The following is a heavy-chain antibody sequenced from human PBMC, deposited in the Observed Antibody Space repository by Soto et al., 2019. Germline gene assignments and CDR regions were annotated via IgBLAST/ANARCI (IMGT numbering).Heavy chain of an antibody. CDR3: AAAIPNLLRGNPFSYYCGMDV. CDR2: IVVGSGNT. Sequence: SVKVSCKASGFTFTSSAVQWVRQARGQRLEWIGWIVVGSGNTNYAQKFQERVTITRDMSTSTAYMELSSLRSEDTAVYYCAAAIPNLLRGNPFSYYCGMDVWHQGTTVAVSS. CDR1: GFTFTSSA. D-gene: IGHD1-26*01. J-gene: IGHJ6*02. V-gene: IGHV1-58*01.